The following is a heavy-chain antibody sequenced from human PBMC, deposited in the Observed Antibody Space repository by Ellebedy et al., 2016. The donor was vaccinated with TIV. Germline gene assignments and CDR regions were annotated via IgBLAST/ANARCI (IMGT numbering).Heavy chain of an antibody. V-gene: IGHV1-2*02. CDR2: INPNSGGT. CDR3: ARDDWGVTTVTTAEVLLDY. D-gene: IGHD4-17*01. CDR1: GYTFTGYY. Sequence: ASVKVSCXASGYTFTGYYMHWVRQAPGQGLEWMGWINPNSGGTNYAQKFQGRVTMTRDTSISTAYMELSRLRSDDTAVYYCARDDWGVTTVTTAEVLLDYWGQGTLVTVSS. J-gene: IGHJ4*02.